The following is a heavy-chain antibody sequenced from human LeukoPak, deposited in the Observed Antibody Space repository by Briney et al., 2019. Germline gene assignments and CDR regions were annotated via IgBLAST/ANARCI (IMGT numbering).Heavy chain of an antibody. V-gene: IGHV4-34*01. J-gene: IGHJ6*02. D-gene: IGHD2-2*01. CDR3: ACSSTNYYYYGMDV. CDR2: INHSGST. Sequence: SETLSLTCAVYGGSFSGYYWSWIRQPPGKGLEWIGEINHSGSTNYNPSLKSRVTISVDTSKNQFSLKLSSVTAADTAVYYCACSSTNYYYYGMDVWGQGTTVTVSS. CDR1: GGSFSGYY.